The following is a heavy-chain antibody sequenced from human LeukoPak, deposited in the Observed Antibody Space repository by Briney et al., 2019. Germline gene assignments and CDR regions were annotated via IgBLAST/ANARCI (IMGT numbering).Heavy chain of an antibody. Sequence: SVKVSCKASGYTFTSYGISWVRQAPGQGLEWMGGIIPIFGTANYAQKFQGRVTITTDESTSTAYMELSSLRSEDTAVYYCAREHPDPSYYDSSGYYSYYYGMDVWGQGTTVTVSS. D-gene: IGHD3-22*01. CDR1: GYTFTSYG. J-gene: IGHJ6*02. V-gene: IGHV1-69*05. CDR2: IIPIFGTA. CDR3: AREHPDPSYYDSSGYYSYYYGMDV.